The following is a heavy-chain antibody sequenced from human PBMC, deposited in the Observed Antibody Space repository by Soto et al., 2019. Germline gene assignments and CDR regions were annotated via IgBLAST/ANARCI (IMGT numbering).Heavy chain of an antibody. J-gene: IGHJ4*02. Sequence: QVQLQQWGAGLLKPSETLSLTCAVYGGSFSGYYWRWIRQPPGKGLEWIGEINHSGSTNYNPSLKSRVTISVDTSKNQFSLKLSSVTAADTAVYYCARAAPRYCSGGSCYSGRDYWDQGTLVTVSS. CDR1: GGSFSGYY. V-gene: IGHV4-34*01. CDR2: INHSGST. CDR3: ARAAPRYCSGGSCYSGRDY. D-gene: IGHD2-15*01.